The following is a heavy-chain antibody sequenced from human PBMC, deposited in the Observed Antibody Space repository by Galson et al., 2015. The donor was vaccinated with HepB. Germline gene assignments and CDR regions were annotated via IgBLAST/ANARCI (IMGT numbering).Heavy chain of an antibody. V-gene: IGHV1-2*02. Sequence: SVKVSCKASGYTFTGYYMHWVRQAPGQGLEWMGWINPNSGGTNYAQKFQGRVTMTRDTSISTAYMELSRLRSDDTAVYYCARDLEYSSSWYWGSAFDIWGQGTMVTVSS. CDR2: INPNSGGT. J-gene: IGHJ3*02. CDR3: ARDLEYSSSWYWGSAFDI. D-gene: IGHD6-13*01. CDR1: GYTFTGYY.